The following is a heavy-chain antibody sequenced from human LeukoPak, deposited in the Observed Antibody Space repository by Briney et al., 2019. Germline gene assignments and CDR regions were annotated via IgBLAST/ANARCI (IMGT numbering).Heavy chain of an antibody. J-gene: IGHJ4*02. Sequence: SETLSLTCTVSGGSISRGSYYWCWIRQSAGKGLEWIGRIYTSGSTNYNPSLKSRVTISVDTSKNQLYLKLSSVTAADTAVYYCASRSGGNLRSFDYCGQGTLVTVSS. V-gene: IGHV4-61*02. CDR3: ASRSGGNLRSFDY. D-gene: IGHD2-15*01. CDR2: IYTSGST. CDR1: GGSISRGSYY.